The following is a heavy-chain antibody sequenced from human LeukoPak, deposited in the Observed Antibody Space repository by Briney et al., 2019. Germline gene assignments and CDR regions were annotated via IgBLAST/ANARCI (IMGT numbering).Heavy chain of an antibody. CDR2: VSNDGNDE. V-gene: IGHV3-30*03. J-gene: IGHJ3*01. D-gene: IGHD2-15*01. Sequence: GGSLRLSCAAFGFTFGTFGMHWVRQAPGKGLEWVAVVSNDGNDEYDADSVKGRFTISRDTSKNMLYLQMNSLRTDDTAMYYCARTEYCIRGSCYGLAFDVWGQGTMVTVSS. CDR1: GFTFGTFG. CDR3: ARTEYCIRGSCYGLAFDV.